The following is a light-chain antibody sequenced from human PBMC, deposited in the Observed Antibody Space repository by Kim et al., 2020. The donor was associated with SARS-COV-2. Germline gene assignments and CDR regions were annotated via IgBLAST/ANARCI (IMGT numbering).Light chain of an antibody. J-gene: IGKJ2*03. CDR3: QQYGASPYS. Sequence: LSPGERATRSGRASQVVSNNYLAWYQQKPGQAPSLLIYGASKRTTDFPDRFSGSGSGTDFTLTIDRLEPEDFAVYFCQQYGASPYSFGQGTKLEI. CDR2: GAS. CDR1: QVVSNNY. V-gene: IGKV3-20*01.